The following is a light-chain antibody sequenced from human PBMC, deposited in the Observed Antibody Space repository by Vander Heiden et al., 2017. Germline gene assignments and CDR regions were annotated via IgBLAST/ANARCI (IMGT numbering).Light chain of an antibody. CDR1: SSNIGNNY. J-gene: IGLJ3*02. V-gene: IGLV1-51*01. CDR2: DNN. Sequence: QSVLTQPPSVSAAPRPKVTISCSGSSSNIGNNYVSWYQQLPGTAPKLLIYDNNKRPSGIPDRFAGSKSGTSATLDITGLQTGDEADDYCGTWDFSLNAWVFGGGTKL. CDR3: GTWDFSLNAWV.